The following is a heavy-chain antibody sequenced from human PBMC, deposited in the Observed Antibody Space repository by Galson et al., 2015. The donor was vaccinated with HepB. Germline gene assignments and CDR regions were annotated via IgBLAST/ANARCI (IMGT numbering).Heavy chain of an antibody. V-gene: IGHV3-66*01. J-gene: IGHJ4*02. CDR2: IYSGGST. D-gene: IGHD6-19*01. CDR1: GFTVSSNY. Sequence: SLRLSCAASGFTVSSNYMSWVRQAPGKGLEWVSVIYSGGSTYYADSVKGRFTISRDNSKNTLYLQMNSLRAEDTAVYYCARGGPYSSGWEDYWGQGTLVTVSS. CDR3: ARGGPYSSGWEDY.